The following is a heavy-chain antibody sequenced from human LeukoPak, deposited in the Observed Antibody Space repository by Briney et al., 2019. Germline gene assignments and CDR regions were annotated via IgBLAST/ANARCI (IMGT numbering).Heavy chain of an antibody. Sequence: GASVKVSCKASGGTFSSYAFSWVRQAPGQGLEWMGGIIPIVGTTNYAQMFQGRVTITADESTSTAYMELSSLRSEDTAVYYCARGFPRRGYYGSGSGLLYDYVWGSYRSDFDYWGQGTLVTVSS. D-gene: IGHD3-16*02. J-gene: IGHJ4*02. CDR2: IIPIVGTT. CDR1: GGTFSSYA. CDR3: ARGFPRRGYYGSGSGLLYDYVWGSYRSDFDY. V-gene: IGHV1-69*13.